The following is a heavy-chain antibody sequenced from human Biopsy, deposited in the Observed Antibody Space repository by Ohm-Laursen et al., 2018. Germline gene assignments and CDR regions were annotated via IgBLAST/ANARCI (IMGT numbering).Heavy chain of an antibody. Sequence: SDTLSLTCPVSGASMTGYFWTWVRPPAGKGLEWIGHIYTIGDTSYKPSLESRVTMSLDTSKNQFSLKMTSLTAADTAVYFCAREDEGLLRALDLWGQGTMVTVSS. V-gene: IGHV4-4*07. CDR3: AREDEGLLRALDL. D-gene: IGHD3-3*01. CDR2: IYTIGDT. CDR1: GASMTGYF. J-gene: IGHJ3*01.